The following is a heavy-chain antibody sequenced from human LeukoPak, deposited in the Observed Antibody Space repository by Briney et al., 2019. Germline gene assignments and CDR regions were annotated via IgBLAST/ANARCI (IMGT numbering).Heavy chain of an antibody. J-gene: IGHJ4*01. CDR3: TTAGIVAAVLRHY. D-gene: IGHD5-12*01. CDR2: IKSTTDGGTA. CDR1: GFSFNKVW. V-gene: IGHV3-15*01. Sequence: GGSLRLSCAASGFSFNKVWLNWVRQAPGRGLEWVGRIKSTTDGGTADYAAPVKGRFSISRDDSKNILYLQMNSLKTEDTAVYYCTTAGIVAAVLRHYWDKGTLVTVSS.